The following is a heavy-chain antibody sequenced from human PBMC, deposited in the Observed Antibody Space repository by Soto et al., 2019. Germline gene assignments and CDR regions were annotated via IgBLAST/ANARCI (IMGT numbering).Heavy chain of an antibody. V-gene: IGHV3-23*01. CDR2: ISGRGGST. CDR1: GFTFSSYA. Sequence: GGSLRLSCAASGFTFSSYAMSWVRQAPGKGREWVSAISGRGGSTDYADSVKGRFTISRDNSKKTLYLQMYSLRAVDSAVYYCAKFPLSGDFDYWGQGTLVTVSS. J-gene: IGHJ4*02. D-gene: IGHD3-3*01. CDR3: AKFPLSGDFDY.